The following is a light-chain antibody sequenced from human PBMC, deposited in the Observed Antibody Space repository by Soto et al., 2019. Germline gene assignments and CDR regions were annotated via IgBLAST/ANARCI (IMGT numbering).Light chain of an antibody. V-gene: IGKV3D-15*01. Sequence: EIVFTQAPATLSLSPGERATLSCRASPSVPNYLAWYQQKPGQAPRVLIYGASTRDTGIPARFSGSGSGTEFTLTISSLQSEDFAVYYCQQYNNWPLTFGGGTQVDIK. J-gene: IGKJ4*01. CDR1: PSVPNY. CDR2: GAS. CDR3: QQYNNWPLT.